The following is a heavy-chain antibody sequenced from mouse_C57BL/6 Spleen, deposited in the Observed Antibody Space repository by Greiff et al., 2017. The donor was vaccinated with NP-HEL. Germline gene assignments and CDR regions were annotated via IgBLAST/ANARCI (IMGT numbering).Heavy chain of an antibody. CDR1: GYTFTSYR. D-gene: IGHD4-1*01. J-gene: IGHJ4*01. CDR2: IHPNSGST. CDR3: ARGDSNWYAMDY. V-gene: IGHV1-64*01. Sequence: QVQLQQPGAELVKPGASVKLSCKASGYTFTSYRMHWVKQRPGQGLEWIGMIHPNSGSTNYNEKFKSKATLTVDKSSSTAYMQLSSLTSEDSAVYYCARGDSNWYAMDYWGQGTSVTVSS.